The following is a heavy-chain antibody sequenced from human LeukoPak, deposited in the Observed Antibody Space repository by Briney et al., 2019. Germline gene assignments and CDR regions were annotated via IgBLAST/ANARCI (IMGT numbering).Heavy chain of an antibody. CDR1: GFTFRIYA. J-gene: IGHJ6*02. CDR2: ISGSDAST. V-gene: IGHV3-23*01. D-gene: IGHD3-3*01. Sequence: PGSSLRLSCAASGFTFRIYAMSWVRQVPGKGLEWVSGISGSDASTFYADSVMGRFTISRDNSMNTLYLQMNNVRAEDAAIYFCARRGSEWNSYFYPMDVWGQGTTVTVSS. CDR3: ARRGSEWNSYFYPMDV.